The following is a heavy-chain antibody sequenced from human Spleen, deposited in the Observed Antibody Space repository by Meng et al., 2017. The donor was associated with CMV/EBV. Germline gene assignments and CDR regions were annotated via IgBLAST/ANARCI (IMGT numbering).Heavy chain of an antibody. CDR2: IYYSGTT. Sequence: SETLSLTCTVSGGSISSYYWSWIRQPPGKGLEWIAYIYYSGTTSYNPSLKSRVIISVDTSKNQFSLKLSSVTAADTAVYYCARGHSSGWYGVTQWFDPWGQGTLVTVSS. CDR3: ARGHSSGWYGVTQWFDP. J-gene: IGHJ5*02. CDR1: GGSISSYY. D-gene: IGHD6-19*01. V-gene: IGHV4-59*01.